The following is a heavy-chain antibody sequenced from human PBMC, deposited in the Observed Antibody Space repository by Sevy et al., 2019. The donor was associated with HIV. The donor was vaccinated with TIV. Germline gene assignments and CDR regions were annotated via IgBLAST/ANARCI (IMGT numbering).Heavy chain of an antibody. J-gene: IGHJ4*02. V-gene: IGHV1-46*01. Sequence: SVKVSCKASGYTFTSYYMHWVRQAPGQGLEWMGIINPSGGSTSYAQKFQGRVTMTRDTSTSTVDMELSSLRSEDTAVYYCARVDAAYDFWSGLIDYWGQGTLVTVSS. D-gene: IGHD3-3*01. CDR2: INPSGGST. CDR3: ARVDAAYDFWSGLIDY. CDR1: GYTFTSYY.